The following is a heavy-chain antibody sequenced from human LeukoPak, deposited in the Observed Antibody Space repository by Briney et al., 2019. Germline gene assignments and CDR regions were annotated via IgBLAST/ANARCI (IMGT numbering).Heavy chain of an antibody. CDR3: ARDLSGGSYFILTVGEAFHF. Sequence: PGGSLRLSCATSGFTFRSYSLNWVRQAPGKGLEWVASIGSNSSYIFYADSVKGRFTISRDNAKNSLYLQMNSLRVEDTAMYYCARDLSGGSYFILTVGEAFHFWGQGTMVTVSS. V-gene: IGHV3-21*04. CDR1: GFTFRSYS. CDR2: IGSNSSYI. J-gene: IGHJ3*01. D-gene: IGHD3-10*01.